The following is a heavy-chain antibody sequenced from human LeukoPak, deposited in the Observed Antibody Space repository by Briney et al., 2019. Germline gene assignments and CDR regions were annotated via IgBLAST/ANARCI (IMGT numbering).Heavy chain of an antibody. CDR3: ASPSITGTQIDY. CDR2: INHSGST. J-gene: IGHJ4*02. D-gene: IGHD1-7*01. Sequence: PSETLSLTCAVYGGSFSGYYWSWIRQPPGKGLEWIGEINHSGSTNYNPSLKSRVTISVDTSKNQFSLKLSSVTAADTAVYYCASPSITGTQIDYWGQGTLVTVSS. CDR1: GGSFSGYY. V-gene: IGHV4-34*01.